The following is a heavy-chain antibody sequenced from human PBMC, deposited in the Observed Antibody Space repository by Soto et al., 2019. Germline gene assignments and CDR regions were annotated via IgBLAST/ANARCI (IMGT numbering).Heavy chain of an antibody. Sequence: QVQLVQSGAEVKKPGSSVKVSCEASGGTFNKFAISWVRQAPGQGLEWLGGTIPLLGSSKYAQKFQGRVTITADESANTAYMQLSGLRSEDTAIYYCARGGTSYGDDVWEASYSNGLDVWGQGTTVTVSS. D-gene: IGHD3-16*01. CDR2: TIPLLGSS. CDR3: ARGGTSYGDDVWEASYSNGLDV. J-gene: IGHJ6*02. V-gene: IGHV1-69*01. CDR1: GGTFNKFA.